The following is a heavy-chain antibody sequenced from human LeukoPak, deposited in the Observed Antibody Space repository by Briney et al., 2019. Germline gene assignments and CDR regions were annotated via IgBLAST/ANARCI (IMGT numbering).Heavy chain of an antibody. D-gene: IGHD3-10*01. Sequence: SETLSLTCTVAGGSISSSSYYWGWIRQPPGKGLEWIGSIYNSGSTYYNPSLKSRVTISVDTSKNQFSLKLSSVTAADTAVYYCARAGGYYTSGSYLGYWGQGTLVTVSS. CDR1: GGSISSSSYY. V-gene: IGHV4-39*07. CDR2: IYNSGST. CDR3: ARAGGYYTSGSYLGY. J-gene: IGHJ4*02.